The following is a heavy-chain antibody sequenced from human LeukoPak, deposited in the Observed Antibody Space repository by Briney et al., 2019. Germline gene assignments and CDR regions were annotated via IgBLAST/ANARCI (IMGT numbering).Heavy chain of an antibody. CDR3: AKDAAYIVVVPAAMEVDY. J-gene: IGHJ4*02. V-gene: IGHV3-30*18. CDR2: ISYDGSNK. D-gene: IGHD2-2*01. CDR1: GFTFSSYG. Sequence: GGSLRLSCAASGFTFSSYGMHWVRQAPGKGLEWVAVISYDGSNKYYADSVKGRFTISRDNSKNMLYLQMNSLRAEDTAVYYCAKDAAYIVVVPAAMEVDYWGQGTLVTVSS.